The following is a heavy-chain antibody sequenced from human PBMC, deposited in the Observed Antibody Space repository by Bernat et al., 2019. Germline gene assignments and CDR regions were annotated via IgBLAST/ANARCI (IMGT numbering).Heavy chain of an antibody. V-gene: IGHV3-23*01. D-gene: IGHD6-19*01. J-gene: IGHJ4*02. CDR1: GFTFSSYA. CDR2: VSSSGGST. CDR3: AKSVDPDPIVLAGRWLDY. Sequence: EVQLLESGGGLVQPGGSLRLSCAASGFTFSSYAMRWVRQAPGKGLEWVSGVSSSGGSTYYADSVKGRFTISRDNSKNTLYLQMNSLRAEDTAVYYCAKSVDPDPIVLAGRWLDYWGQGTLVTVSS.